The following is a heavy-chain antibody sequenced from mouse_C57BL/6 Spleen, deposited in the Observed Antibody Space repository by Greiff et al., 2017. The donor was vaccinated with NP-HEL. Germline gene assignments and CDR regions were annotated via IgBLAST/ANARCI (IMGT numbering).Heavy chain of an antibody. CDR2: IYPGDGDT. D-gene: IGHD1-1*01. Sequence: VQLQQSGAELVKPGASVKISCKASGYAFSSYWMNWVKQRPGKGLEWIGQIYPGDGDTNYNGKFKGKATLTADKSSSTAYMQLSSLTSEDSAVYFCARRHGSSYWYFDVWGTGTTVTVSS. V-gene: IGHV1-80*01. J-gene: IGHJ1*03. CDR1: GYAFSSYW. CDR3: ARRHGSSYWYFDV.